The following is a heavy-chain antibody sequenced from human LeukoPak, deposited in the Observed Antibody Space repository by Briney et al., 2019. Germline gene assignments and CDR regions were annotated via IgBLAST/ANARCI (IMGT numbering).Heavy chain of an antibody. CDR1: GGPISSYY. CDR2: IYYSGSP. V-gene: IGHV4-59*01. J-gene: IGHJ3*02. D-gene: IGHD2-21*02. CDR3: AREGNPYCGGDCYSDDAFDI. Sequence: PPETLSLTCTVSGGPISSYYWSWIRQPPGKGLEWFGYIYYSGSPNYNPSLKSRVPISVDTSKNQFSLKLSSVTAADTAVYYCAREGNPYCGGDCYSDDAFDIWGQGTMVTVSS.